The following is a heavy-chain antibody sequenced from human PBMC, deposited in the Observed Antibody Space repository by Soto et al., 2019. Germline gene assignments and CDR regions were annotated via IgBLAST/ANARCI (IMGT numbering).Heavy chain of an antibody. CDR2: IYSGGRN. D-gene: IGHD1-26*01. V-gene: IGHV4-4*07. CDR1: GGSISSFY. J-gene: IGHJ4*02. CDR3: SGAESPDTAYFSLY. Sequence: SETLSLTCTVSGGSISSFYWSWIRQPAGKGLEWIGRIYSGGRNNYNPSLKSRVTTSVDPSKNQFSLRLSSVTAADTAMYYCSGAESPDTAYFSLYWGQGAPVTVSS.